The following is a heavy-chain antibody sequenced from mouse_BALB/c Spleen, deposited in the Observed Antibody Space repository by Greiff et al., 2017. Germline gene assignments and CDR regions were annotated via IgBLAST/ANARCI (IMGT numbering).Heavy chain of an antibody. V-gene: IGHV5-17*02. CDR3: ARSASPFAY. J-gene: IGHJ3*01. CDR1: GFTFSSFG. CDR2: ISSGSSTI. Sequence: EVKLMESGGGLVKPGGSRKLSCAASGFTFSSFGMHWVRQAPEKGLEWVAYISSGSSTIYYADTVKGRFTISRDNPKNTLFLQMTSLRSEDTAMYYCARSASPFAYWGQGTLVTVSA.